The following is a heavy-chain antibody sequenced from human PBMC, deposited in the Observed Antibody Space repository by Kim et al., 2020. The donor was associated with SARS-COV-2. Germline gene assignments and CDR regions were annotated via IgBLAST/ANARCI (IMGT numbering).Heavy chain of an antibody. CDR1: GFTFNSYS. CDR2: ISSFSSII. CDR3: ARGMWFYAFDI. J-gene: IGHJ3*02. D-gene: IGHD2-21*01. Sequence: GGSLRLSCAASGFTFNSYSMNWVRQAPGKGLEWVAYISSFSSIIHYADSVKGRFTISRDNAKTSLNLQMNSLRDEDTAVYYCARGMWFYAFDIWGQGTMVTVSS. V-gene: IGHV3-48*02.